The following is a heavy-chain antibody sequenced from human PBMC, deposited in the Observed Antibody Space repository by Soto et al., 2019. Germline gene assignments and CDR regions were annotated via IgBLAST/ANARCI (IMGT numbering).Heavy chain of an antibody. V-gene: IGHV1-69*01. J-gene: IGHJ6*02. CDR1: GGPFSIYA. D-gene: IGHD3-3*01. CDR2: IVPMFRKA. CDR3: ARGSRPWRAGFYYYGMDV. Sequence: QVQLVQSGAEMKKPGSSVNVSCKASGGPFSIYAISWVRQAPGQGLEWMGGIVPMFRKADYAQKFQGRVTITAEESTSTAYMEITGLRSEDTAVYYCARGSRPWRAGFYYYGMDVWGQGTTVTVSS.